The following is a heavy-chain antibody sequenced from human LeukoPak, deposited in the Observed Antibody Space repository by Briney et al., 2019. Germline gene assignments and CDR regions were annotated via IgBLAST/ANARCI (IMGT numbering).Heavy chain of an antibody. Sequence: PLQSLSLTCTVSGASLNSVNHYWGWLRQPPGKGLEWIGSVTYRGTANIKPSLKNRVARSADPSRRHCCLKFTSLTSADTGVYYCARDRRSYGKGHYDFWGQGTLVTVSS. J-gene: IGHJ4*02. CDR1: GASLNSVNHY. V-gene: IGHV4-39*02. CDR2: VTYRGTA. CDR3: ARDRRSYGKGHYDF. D-gene: IGHD4-17*01.